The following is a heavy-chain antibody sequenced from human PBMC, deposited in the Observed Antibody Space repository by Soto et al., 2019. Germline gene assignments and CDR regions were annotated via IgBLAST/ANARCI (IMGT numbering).Heavy chain of an antibody. CDR3: ARHSKYYYDSSGYPDYYYGMDV. CDR2: IDPSDSYT. Sequence: GESLKISCKGSGYSFTSYWISWVRPMPGKGMEWMGRIDPSDSYTNYSPSFQGHVTISADKSISTAYLQWSSLKASDTAMYYCARHSKYYYDSSGYPDYYYGMDVWGQGTTVTVSS. J-gene: IGHJ6*02. CDR1: GYSFTSYW. V-gene: IGHV5-10-1*01. D-gene: IGHD3-22*01.